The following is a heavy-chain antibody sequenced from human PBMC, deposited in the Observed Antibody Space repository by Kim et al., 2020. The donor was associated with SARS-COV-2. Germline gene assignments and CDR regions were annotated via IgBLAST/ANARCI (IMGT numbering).Heavy chain of an antibody. CDR3: AREWYYYGSGSYYGFDY. J-gene: IGHJ4*02. Sequence: ASVKVSCKASGYTFTSYAMHWVRQAPGQRLEWMGWINAGIGNTKYSQKFQGRVTITRDTSASTAYMELSSLRSEDTAVYYCAREWYYYGSGSYYGFDYWGQGTLVTVSS. CDR1: GYTFTSYA. CDR2: INAGIGNT. D-gene: IGHD3-10*01. V-gene: IGHV1-3*01.